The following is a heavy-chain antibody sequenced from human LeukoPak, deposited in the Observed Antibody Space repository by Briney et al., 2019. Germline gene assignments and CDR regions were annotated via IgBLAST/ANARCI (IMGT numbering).Heavy chain of an antibody. CDR3: VYSSSWYYFDY. J-gene: IGHJ4*02. D-gene: IGHD6-13*01. V-gene: IGHV4-59*01. CDR2: IYYSGST. CDR1: GGSISSYY. Sequence: SETLSLTCTVSGGSISSYYWSWIRQPPGKGLEWIGYIYYSGSTNYNPSLKSRVTISVDTSKNQFSLKLSSVTAADTAVYYCVYSSSWYYFDYWGQGTLVTVPS.